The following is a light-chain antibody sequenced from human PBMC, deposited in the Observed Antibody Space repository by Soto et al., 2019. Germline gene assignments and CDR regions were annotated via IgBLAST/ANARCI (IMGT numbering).Light chain of an antibody. CDR3: SAYTSSSLRV. V-gene: IGLV2-14*03. Sequence: QSVLTQPASVSGSPGQSITISCTGTSSVVGAYDYVSWYQQHPDKAPKLMIYEVSNRPSGVSNRFSGSKSVNTATLTISGLQAEDEADSPCSAYTSSSLRVFGTGTKVPV. CDR2: EVS. J-gene: IGLJ1*01. CDR1: SSVVGAYDY.